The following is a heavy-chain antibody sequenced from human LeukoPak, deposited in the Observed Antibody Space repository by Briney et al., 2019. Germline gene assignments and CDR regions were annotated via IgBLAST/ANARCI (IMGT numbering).Heavy chain of an antibody. CDR1: GFTFSSYG. Sequence: PGGSLRLSCAASGFTFSSYGMHWVRQAPGKGLEWVAFIRYDGSNKYYADSVKGRFTISRDNSKNTLYLQMNSLRAEDTAVYYCAKVLTSIQLWPPADYWGQGTLVTVSS. CDR3: AKVLTSIQLWPPADY. CDR2: IRYDGSNK. J-gene: IGHJ4*02. V-gene: IGHV3-30*02. D-gene: IGHD5-18*01.